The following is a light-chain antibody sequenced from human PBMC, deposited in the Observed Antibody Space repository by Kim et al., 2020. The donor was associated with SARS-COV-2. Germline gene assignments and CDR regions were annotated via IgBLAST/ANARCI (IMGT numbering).Light chain of an antibody. J-gene: IGKJ1*01. CDR1: ESVFSSY. CDR3: QQYGSSRWT. CDR2: AAS. Sequence: PGERATLSCRASESVFSSYSAWYQHKPGQAPRLLIYAASNRATGIPDRFSGSGSGTDFTLIISRLEPEDSAVYYCQQYGSSRWTFGQGTKVDIK. V-gene: IGKV3-20*01.